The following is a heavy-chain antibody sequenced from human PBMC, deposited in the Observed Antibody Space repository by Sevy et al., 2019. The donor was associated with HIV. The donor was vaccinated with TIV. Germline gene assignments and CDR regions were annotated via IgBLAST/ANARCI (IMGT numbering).Heavy chain of an antibody. J-gene: IGHJ6*02. V-gene: IGHV3-9*01. CDR3: AKDINRGCDGINCYPYYYYFYGLDV. Sequence: GGSLRLSCAASEFTFSYYWMTWVRQAPGKGLEWVSGISWNSRNVGYADSVKGRFTISRDNANHFLYLEMNSLRPEDTAFYYCAKDINRGCDGINCYPYYYYFYGLDVWGQGTTVTVSS. D-gene: IGHD2-21*01. CDR1: EFTFSYYW. CDR2: ISWNSRNV.